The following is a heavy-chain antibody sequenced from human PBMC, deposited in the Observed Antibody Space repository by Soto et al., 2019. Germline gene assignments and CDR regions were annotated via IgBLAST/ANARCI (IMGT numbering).Heavy chain of an antibody. D-gene: IGHD1-26*01. CDR1: GYTFTSYD. V-gene: IGHV1-8*01. CDR3: ARSHAGLPRGNY. CDR2: MNPNSGNT. Sequence: ASVKVSCKASGYTFTSYDIKWVRQATGQGLERMGWMNPNSGNTGYAQKFQGRVTMTRNTSISTAYMELSSLRSVVSAVYYCARSHAGLPRGNYWGQGTLVTVSS. J-gene: IGHJ4*02.